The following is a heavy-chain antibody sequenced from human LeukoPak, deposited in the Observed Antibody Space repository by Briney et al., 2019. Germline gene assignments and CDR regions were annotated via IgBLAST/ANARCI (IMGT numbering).Heavy chain of an antibody. CDR1: GYTFSTYG. V-gene: IGHV1-18*01. D-gene: IGHD5-12*01. J-gene: IGHJ4*02. CDR3: ARSDLATITAGPFEY. CDR2: ISGHQGNT. Sequence: ASVKVSCKASGYTFSTYGITWVRQARGQGLEWMGWISGHQGNTKYAQNFQGRVTMTIDTSTSTAYMDLRSLRPDDTAIYFCARSDLATITAGPFEYWGQGTLVAVSS.